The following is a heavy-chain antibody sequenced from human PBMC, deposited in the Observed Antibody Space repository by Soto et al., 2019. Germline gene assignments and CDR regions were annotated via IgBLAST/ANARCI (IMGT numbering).Heavy chain of an antibody. CDR3: ARVVAGIKHYYYYGMDV. J-gene: IGHJ6*02. D-gene: IGHD6-19*01. Sequence: ASVKVSCKASGYTFTSYDINWVRQATGQGLEWMGWMNPNSGNTGYAQKFQGRVTMTRNTSISTAYMELSSLRSEDTAVYYCARVVAGIKHYYYYGMDVWGQGTTVTVSS. V-gene: IGHV1-8*01. CDR2: MNPNSGNT. CDR1: GYTFTSYD.